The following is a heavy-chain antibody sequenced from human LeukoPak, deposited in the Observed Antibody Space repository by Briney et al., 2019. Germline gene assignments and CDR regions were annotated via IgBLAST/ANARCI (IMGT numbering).Heavy chain of an antibody. CDR1: GGSISSGDYY. D-gene: IGHD6-6*01. Sequence: PSQTLSLTCTVSGGSISSGDYYWSWIRQPPGKGLEWIGYIYYSGSTYYNPSLKSRVTISVDTSKNQFSLKLSSVTAADTAVYYCAREEAYSSSSDAFDIWGQGTMVTVSS. V-gene: IGHV4-30-4*01. CDR3: AREEAYSSSSDAFDI. CDR2: IYYSGST. J-gene: IGHJ3*02.